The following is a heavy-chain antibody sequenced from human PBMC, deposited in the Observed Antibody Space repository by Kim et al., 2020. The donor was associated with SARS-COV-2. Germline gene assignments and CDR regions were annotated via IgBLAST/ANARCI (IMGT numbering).Heavy chain of an antibody. V-gene: IGHV3-23*01. D-gene: IGHD3-9*01. CDR3: AKDWAIRYFDWLFHYFDY. J-gene: IGHJ4*02. CDR1: GFTFSSYA. CDR2: ISGSGGST. Sequence: GGSLRLSCAASGFTFSSYAMSWVRQAPGKGLEWVSAISGSGGSTYYADSVKGRFTISRDNSKNTLYLQMNSLRAEDTAVYYCAKDWAIRYFDWLFHYFDYWGQGTLVTVSS.